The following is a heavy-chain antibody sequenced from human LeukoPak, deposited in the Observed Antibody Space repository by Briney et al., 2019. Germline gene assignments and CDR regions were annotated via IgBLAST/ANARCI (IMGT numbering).Heavy chain of an antibody. V-gene: IGHV1-24*01. D-gene: IGHD2-2*01. CDR3: ATEDGYCSSTSCLTGYQH. J-gene: IGHJ1*01. CDR1: GYTLTELS. CDR2: FDPEDGET. Sequence: GASVKVSCKVSGYTLTELSMHWVRQAPGKGLEWMGGFDPEDGETIYAQKFQGRVTMTEDTSTDTAYMELSSLRSEDTAVYYCATEDGYCSSTSCLTGYQHWGQGTLVTVSS.